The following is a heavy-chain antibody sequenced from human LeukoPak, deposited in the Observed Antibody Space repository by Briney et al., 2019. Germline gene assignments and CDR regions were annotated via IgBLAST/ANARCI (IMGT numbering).Heavy chain of an antibody. CDR1: GGSLSGYY. D-gene: IGHD6-13*01. CDR3: ARGPSIAAAGGWFDP. CDR2: INHSGST. Sequence: MPSETLSLTCAVYGGSLSGYYWSWIRQPPGKGLEWIGEINHSGSTNYNPSLKSRVTISVDTSKNQFSLKLSSVTAADTAVYYCARGPSIAAAGGWFDPWGQGTLVTVSS. V-gene: IGHV4-34*01. J-gene: IGHJ5*02.